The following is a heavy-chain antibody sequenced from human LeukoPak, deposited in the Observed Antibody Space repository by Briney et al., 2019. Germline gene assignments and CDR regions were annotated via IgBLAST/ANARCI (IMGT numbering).Heavy chain of an antibody. V-gene: IGHV4-59*01. D-gene: IGHD3-16*01. Sequence: PSETLSLTCTVSGGSISSYYWSWIRQPPGKGLEWIGYIYYSGSTNYNPSLKSRVTISVDTSKNQFSLKLSSVTAADTAVYYCARFVLSAFDIWGQGTMVTVSS. J-gene: IGHJ3*02. CDR1: GGSISSYY. CDR3: ARFVLSAFDI. CDR2: IYYSGST.